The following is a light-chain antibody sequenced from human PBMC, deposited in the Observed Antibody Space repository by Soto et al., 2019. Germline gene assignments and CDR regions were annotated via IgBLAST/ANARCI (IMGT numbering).Light chain of an antibody. V-gene: IGKV1-5*01. CDR3: QQYKTYST. CDR1: QSISSW. J-gene: IGKJ1*01. CDR2: DAF. Sequence: DIQMTQSPSTLSASVGDRVTITCRASQSISSWLDWYQQKPGKAPKLLIYDAFILESGVPSRFSGSGSGTEFTLTISSLQPDDVATYYCQQYKTYSTFGQGTKVDIK.